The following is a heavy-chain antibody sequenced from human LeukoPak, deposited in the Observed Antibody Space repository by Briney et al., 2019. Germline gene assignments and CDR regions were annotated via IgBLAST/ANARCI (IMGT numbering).Heavy chain of an antibody. CDR2: IYDSGST. D-gene: IGHD3-22*01. CDR3: ARSPADYYDSSGYLPDY. Sequence: PETRSLTCTVSGGSISSYYWSWIRQPPGKGLEWIGYIYDSGSTNYNPSLKSRFTISVDTCKNQFSLKLSSVTAADTAVYYCARSPADYYDSSGYLPDYWGPETLGTVSS. V-gene: IGHV4-59*01. J-gene: IGHJ4*03. CDR1: GGSISSYY.